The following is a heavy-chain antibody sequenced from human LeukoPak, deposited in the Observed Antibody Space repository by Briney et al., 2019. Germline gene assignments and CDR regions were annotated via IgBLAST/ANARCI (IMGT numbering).Heavy chain of an antibody. CDR1: GYTFINYG. Sequence: ASVKVSCKASGYTFINYGISWVRQAPGQGLEWMGWISADSGHTNFAQKLQGRVTMTTDTSTSTAYMELRNLRSDDTAVYYCARDHSSSSQLFDYWGQGTLVTVSS. CDR3: ARDHSSSSQLFDY. J-gene: IGHJ4*02. V-gene: IGHV1-18*01. CDR2: ISADSGHT. D-gene: IGHD6-13*01.